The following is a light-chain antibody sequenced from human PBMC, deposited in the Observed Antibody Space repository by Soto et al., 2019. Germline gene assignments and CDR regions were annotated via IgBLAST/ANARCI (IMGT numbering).Light chain of an antibody. J-gene: IGKJ5*01. V-gene: IGKV1-9*01. CDR3: QQLNSYPRIT. CDR1: QGINNY. CDR2: SAS. Sequence: DIQLTQSPSFLSASVGDRVTITCRARQGINNYLAWYQQKPGKSPKLLIYSASTLQSGVPSRFSGSGSGTEFTLTISSLQPEDFATYYCQQLNSYPRITFGQGTRLEIK.